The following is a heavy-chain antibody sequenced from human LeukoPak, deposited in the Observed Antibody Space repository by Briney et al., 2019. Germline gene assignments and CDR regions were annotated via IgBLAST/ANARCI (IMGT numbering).Heavy chain of an antibody. CDR2: IYPGDSDT. D-gene: IGHD3-10*01. CDR1: GYSFTSYW. J-gene: IGHJ6*02. CDR3: ARSPMGWGYGMDV. Sequence: RGESLKISCKGSGYSFTSYWIGWVRQMPGKGLEWMGIIYPGDSDTRYSPSFEGQVTISVDKSISTAYLQWSSLKASDTAKYYCARSPMGWGYGMDVWGQGTTVTVSS. V-gene: IGHV5-51*01.